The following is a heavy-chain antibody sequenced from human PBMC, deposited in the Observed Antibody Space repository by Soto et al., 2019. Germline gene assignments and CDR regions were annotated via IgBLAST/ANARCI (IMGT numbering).Heavy chain of an antibody. J-gene: IGHJ4*02. CDR2: IYYSGST. CDR3: ARALAPLYSSSWYYFDY. CDR1: GGSISSGGYY. V-gene: IGHV4-31*03. Sequence: PSETLSLTCTVSGGSISSGGYYWSWIRQHPGKGLEWIGYIYYSGSTYYNPSLKSRVTISVDTSKNQFSLKLSSVTAADTAVYYCARALAPLYSSSWYYFDYWGQGTLVTVSS. D-gene: IGHD6-13*01.